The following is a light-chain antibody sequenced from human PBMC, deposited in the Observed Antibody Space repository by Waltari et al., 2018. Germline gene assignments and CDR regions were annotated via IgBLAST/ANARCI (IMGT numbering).Light chain of an antibody. J-gene: IGLJ1*01. Sequence: QSALTQPASVSGSPGQSLTISCTGTSSDVGGYNYVSWYQQHPGKAPKLTIYDVSNRPSGVSSRFSGSKSDNTASLTISGLQAEDEADYYCSSYTSISTPYVFGTGTKVTVL. CDR1: SSDVGGYNY. CDR2: DVS. V-gene: IGLV2-14*03. CDR3: SSYTSISTPYV.